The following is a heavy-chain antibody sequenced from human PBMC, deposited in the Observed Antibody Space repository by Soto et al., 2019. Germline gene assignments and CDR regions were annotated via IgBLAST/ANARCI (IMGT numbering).Heavy chain of an antibody. Sequence: PGESLKISCKGSGYSFTSYWIGWVRQMPGKGLEWMGIIYPGDSDTRYSPSFQGQVTISADKSISTAYLQWSSLKASDTAMYYCARAYYDISTGYSFDYWGQGTLVTVSS. V-gene: IGHV5-51*01. CDR1: GYSFTSYW. D-gene: IGHD3-9*01. CDR3: ARAYYDISTGYSFDY. CDR2: IYPGDSDT. J-gene: IGHJ4*02.